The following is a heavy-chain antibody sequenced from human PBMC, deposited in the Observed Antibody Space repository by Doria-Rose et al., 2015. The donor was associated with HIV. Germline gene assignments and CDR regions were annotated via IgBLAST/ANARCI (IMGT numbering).Heavy chain of an antibody. V-gene: IGHV2-26*01. J-gene: IGHJ4*02. CDR1: GVSLSSPGMG. D-gene: IGHD6-13*01. Sequence: QVTLKESCPVLVKPTETLALTCTVSGVSLSSPGMGVSWIRQPPGKALEWLANIFSDGERSYKTSLKSRLTISRGTSKSQVVLTMTDMDPVDTATYYCARIKSSRWYHKYYFDFWGQGTLVIVSA. CDR2: IFSDGER. CDR3: ARIKSSRWYHKYYFDF.